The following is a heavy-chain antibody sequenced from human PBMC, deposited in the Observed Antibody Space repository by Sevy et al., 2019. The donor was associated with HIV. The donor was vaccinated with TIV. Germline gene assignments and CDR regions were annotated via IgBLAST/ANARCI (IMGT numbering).Heavy chain of an antibody. J-gene: IGHJ4*02. CDR3: ATDSVLLKGRYYDSSGYYLHY. D-gene: IGHD3-22*01. CDR2: FDPEDGET. V-gene: IGHV1-24*01. CDR1: GYIFTELS. Sequence: ASVKVSCKVSGYIFTELSMHWVRQAPGKGLEWMGGFDPEDGETIYAQKFQGRVTMTEDTSTDTAYMDLSSLRSEDMAVYYCATDSVLLKGRYYDSSGYYLHYWGQGTLVTVSS.